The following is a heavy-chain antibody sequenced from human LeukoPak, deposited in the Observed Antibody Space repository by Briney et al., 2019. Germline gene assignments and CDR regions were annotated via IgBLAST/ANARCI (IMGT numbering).Heavy chain of an antibody. V-gene: IGHV4-38-2*01. CDR1: GFTFDDYG. CDR3: ARIGGGWFNYNWFDP. D-gene: IGHD6-19*01. J-gene: IGHJ5*02. Sequence: GSLRLSCAASGFTFDDYGMSWVRQAPGKGLEWIGSIYYSGNTYYNASLKSRVTISVDTSKNQFSLKLSSVTAADTAVYYCARIGGGWFNYNWFDPWGQGTLVTVSS. CDR2: IYYSGNT.